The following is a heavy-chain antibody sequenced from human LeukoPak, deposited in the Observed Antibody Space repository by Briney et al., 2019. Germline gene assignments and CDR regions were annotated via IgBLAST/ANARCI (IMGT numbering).Heavy chain of an antibody. CDR1: GGSISSYY. V-gene: IGHV4-59*08. J-gene: IGHJ4*02. Sequence: RPSETLSLTCTVSGGSISSYYWSWIRQPPGKGLEWIGYIYYSGSTNYNPSLKSRVTISVDTSKNQFSLKLSSVTAADTAVYYCARRSSGYYFYWGQGTLVTVSS. CDR2: IYYSGST. D-gene: IGHD3-22*01. CDR3: ARRSSGYYFY.